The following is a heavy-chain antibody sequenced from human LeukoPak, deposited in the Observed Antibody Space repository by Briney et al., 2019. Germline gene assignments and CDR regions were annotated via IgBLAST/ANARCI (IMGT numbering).Heavy chain of an antibody. V-gene: IGHV3-33*08. J-gene: IGHJ4*02. CDR2: ISYDGYDK. CDR1: GFSFSNYG. D-gene: IGHD3-22*01. Sequence: GRSLRLSCAVSGFSFSNYGIHWVRQAPGKGLEWVAVISYDGYDKYYADSVKGRFTISRDNSKNTLYLQMNSLRAEDTAVYHCARGTYYYDSSGYSTFDYWGQGTLVTVSS. CDR3: ARGTYYYDSSGYSTFDY.